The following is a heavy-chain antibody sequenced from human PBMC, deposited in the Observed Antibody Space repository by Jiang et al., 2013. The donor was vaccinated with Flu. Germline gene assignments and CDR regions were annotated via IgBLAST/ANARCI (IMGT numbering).Heavy chain of an antibody. Sequence: TISRDNAKNSLYLQMNSLRAEDTAVYYCARDLYSSRANYFDYWGQGTLVTVSS. J-gene: IGHJ4*02. D-gene: IGHD6-13*01. CDR3: ARDLYSSRANYFDY. V-gene: IGHV3-48*03.